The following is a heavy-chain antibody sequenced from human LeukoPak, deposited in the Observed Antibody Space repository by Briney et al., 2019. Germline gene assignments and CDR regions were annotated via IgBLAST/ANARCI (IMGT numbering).Heavy chain of an antibody. J-gene: IGHJ6*03. CDR2: IYYSGST. CDR3: ARGYSSSWYTTSGDYYYMDV. Sequence: PSETLSLTCTVSGGSISSYYWSWIRQPPGKGLEWIGYIYYSGSTNYNPSLKSRVTISVDTSKNQFSLQLISVTAADTAVYYCARGYSSSWYTTSGDYYYMDVWGKGTTVTISS. D-gene: IGHD6-13*01. CDR1: GGSISSYY. V-gene: IGHV4-59*01.